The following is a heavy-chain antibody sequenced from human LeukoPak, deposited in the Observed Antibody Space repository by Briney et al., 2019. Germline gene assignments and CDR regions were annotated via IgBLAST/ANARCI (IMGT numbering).Heavy chain of an antibody. D-gene: IGHD3-10*01. J-gene: IGHJ4*02. Sequence: ASVKVSCKAPGYTFTGYYMHWVRQAPGQGLEWMGWINPNSGGTNYAQKFQGWVTMTRDTSISTAYMELSRLGSDDTAVYYCAREGSWFGGGYFDYWGQGTLVTVSS. CDR1: GYTFTGYY. CDR2: INPNSGGT. V-gene: IGHV1-2*04. CDR3: AREGSWFGGGYFDY.